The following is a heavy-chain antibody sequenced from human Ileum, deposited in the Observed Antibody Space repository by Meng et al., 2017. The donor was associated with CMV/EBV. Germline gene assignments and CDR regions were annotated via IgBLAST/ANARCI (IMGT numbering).Heavy chain of an antibody. Sequence: SGYTFTSTYMHWVRQAPGQGLEWMGIINPSGDSTYYAQKFQGRVTMTRDTSTTTDYMELSSLRSEDTAVYYCARDQSQYDNRWWFDPWGQGILVTVSS. V-gene: IGHV1-46*01. CDR2: INPSGDST. CDR1: GYTFTSTY. D-gene: IGHD1-1*01. J-gene: IGHJ5*02. CDR3: ARDQSQYDNRWWFDP.